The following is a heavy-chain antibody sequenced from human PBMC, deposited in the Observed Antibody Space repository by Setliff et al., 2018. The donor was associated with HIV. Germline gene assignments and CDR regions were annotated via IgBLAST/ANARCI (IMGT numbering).Heavy chain of an antibody. CDR1: GFTFSNYA. D-gene: IGHD6-25*01. J-gene: IGHJ3*02. V-gene: IGHV3-48*04. CDR3: AKDRAGSSDYIDAFDI. CDR2: ISSSGSTRNK. Sequence: GGSLRLSCAASGFTFSNYAMTWVRQAPGKGLGWVSGISSSGSTRNKYYADSVKGQFTISRDNAKNSLYLQMNNLRADDTAVYYCAKDRAGSSDYIDAFDIWGQGTMVTVSS.